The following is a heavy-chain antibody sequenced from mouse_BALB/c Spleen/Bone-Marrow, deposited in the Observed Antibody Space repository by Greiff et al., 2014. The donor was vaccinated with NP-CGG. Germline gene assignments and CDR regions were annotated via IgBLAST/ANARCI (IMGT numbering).Heavy chain of an antibody. CDR2: INPDSSTI. CDR3: AGNGYYGWIAY. J-gene: IGHJ3*01. V-gene: IGHV4-1*02. D-gene: IGHD2-3*01. CDR1: GFDFSRYW. Sequence: EVQLVESGGGLVQPGGSLKLSCAASGFDFSRYWMTWVRQAPGKGLEWIGEINPDSSTINYTPSLEDKFITSRDNAKNTLYLQMSKVRSEDTALYYCAGNGYYGWIAYWGQGTLVTVSA.